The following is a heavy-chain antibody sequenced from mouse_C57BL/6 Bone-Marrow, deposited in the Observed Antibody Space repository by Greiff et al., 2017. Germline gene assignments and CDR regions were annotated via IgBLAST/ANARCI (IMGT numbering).Heavy chain of an antibody. D-gene: IGHD1-1*01. CDR3: ARGGIYYYGSRGWYFDV. CDR2: IHPNSGST. CDR1: GYTFTSYW. J-gene: IGHJ1*03. Sequence: VKLQQPGAELVKPGASVKLSCKASGYTFTSYWMHWVKQRPGQGLEWIGMIHPNSGSTNYNEKFKSKATLTVDKSSSTAYMQLSSLTSEDSAVYYCARGGIYYYGSRGWYFDVWGTGTTVTVSS. V-gene: IGHV1-64*01.